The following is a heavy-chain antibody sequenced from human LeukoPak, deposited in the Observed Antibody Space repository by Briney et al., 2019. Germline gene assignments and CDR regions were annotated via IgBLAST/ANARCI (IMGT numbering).Heavy chain of an antibody. Sequence: SETLFLTCTLSGGSISSGGYYWSWIRQHPGKGLERIGDIYYSGSTYYNPSLKSPVTISVDTSKNQSSLKLSSVTAADTAVYYCARTRVVTYFDYWGQGTLVTVSS. V-gene: IGHV4-31*01. J-gene: IGHJ4*02. CDR1: GGSISSGGYY. CDR2: IYYSGST. D-gene: IGHD3-3*01. CDR3: ARTRVVTYFDY.